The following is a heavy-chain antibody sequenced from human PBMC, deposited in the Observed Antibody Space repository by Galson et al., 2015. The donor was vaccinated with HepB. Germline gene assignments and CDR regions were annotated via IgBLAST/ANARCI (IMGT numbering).Heavy chain of an antibody. CDR3: TRQWNRQFDY. CDR2: TYYKSKWYN. CDR1: GDSVPSDSAA. Sequence: CAISGDSVPSDSAAWNWIRQSPSRGLEWLGRTYYKSKWYNDYAVSVKSRITINPDTSKNQFSLQLNFVTPEDTAVYYCTRQWNRQFDYWGQGTLVTVSS. D-gene: IGHD6-19*01. J-gene: IGHJ4*02. V-gene: IGHV6-1*01.